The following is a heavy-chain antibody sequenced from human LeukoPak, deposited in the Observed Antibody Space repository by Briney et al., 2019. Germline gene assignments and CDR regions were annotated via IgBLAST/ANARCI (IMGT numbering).Heavy chain of an antibody. J-gene: IGHJ4*02. CDR1: GFTFSDYY. D-gene: IGHD2-2*01. CDR2: ISSSGSSI. CDR3: AKDHVVPAANFDY. Sequence: GGSLRLSCAASGFTFSDYYMSWIRQAPGKGLEWVSYISSSGSSIYYADSVKGRFTISRDNAKNSLYLQMNSLRAEDTAVYYCAKDHVVPAANFDYWGQGTLVTVSS. V-gene: IGHV3-11*01.